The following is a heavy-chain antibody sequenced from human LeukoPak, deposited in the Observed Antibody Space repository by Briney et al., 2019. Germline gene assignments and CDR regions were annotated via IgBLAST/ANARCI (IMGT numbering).Heavy chain of an antibody. D-gene: IGHD5-12*01. CDR3: TIVHSGYDSHFDY. CDR2: IYYSGST. Sequence: SETLSLTCTVSGGSISSYYWSWLRQPPRKGLEWIGYIYYSGSTNYNPSLKSRVTISVVTSKNQFSLKLSSVTAADTAVYYCTIVHSGYDSHFDYWGQGTLATVSS. V-gene: IGHV4-59*01. CDR1: GGSISSYY. J-gene: IGHJ4*02.